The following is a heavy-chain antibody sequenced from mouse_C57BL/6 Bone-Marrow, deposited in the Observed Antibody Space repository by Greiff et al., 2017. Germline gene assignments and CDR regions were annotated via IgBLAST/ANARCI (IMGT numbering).Heavy chain of an antibody. Sequence: QVQLQQSGPELVKPGASVKISCKASGYAFSSYWMNWVKQRPGKGLEWIGQIYPGDGDTNYNGKFKGKATLTADKSSSTAYMQLSSLTSEYSAVYVCARGDGGSYYYFDYWGQGTTLTVSS. J-gene: IGHJ2*01. V-gene: IGHV1-80*01. CDR2: IYPGDGDT. CDR3: ARGDGGSYYYFDY. D-gene: IGHD1-1*02. CDR1: GYAFSSYW.